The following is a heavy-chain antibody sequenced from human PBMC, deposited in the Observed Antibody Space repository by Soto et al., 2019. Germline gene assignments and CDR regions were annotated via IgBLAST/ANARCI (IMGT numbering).Heavy chain of an antibody. Sequence: QVQLVESGGGVVQPGRSLRLSCAASGFTFSSYGMHWVRQAPGKGLEWVAVISYDGSNKYYADSVKGRFTISRDNSKNTRYLQMNSLRAEDTAVYYCAKDGALNGMDVWGQGTTVTVSS. CDR1: GFTFSSYG. V-gene: IGHV3-30*18. CDR2: ISYDGSNK. J-gene: IGHJ6*02. CDR3: AKDGALNGMDV. D-gene: IGHD2-15*01.